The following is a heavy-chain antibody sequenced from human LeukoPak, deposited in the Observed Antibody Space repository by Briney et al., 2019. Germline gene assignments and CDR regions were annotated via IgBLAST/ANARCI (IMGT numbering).Heavy chain of an antibody. J-gene: IGHJ4*02. Sequence: GGSLRLSCVASGFTFSQFEMTWVRQAPGKGLEWISYSSPSGITTYYANSVRGRFTISRDNAKNALYLQMGGLTVDDTALYYCAREGDVYNWNDGYYFDHWGQGILVTVSA. CDR1: GFTFSQFE. CDR2: SSPSGITT. CDR3: AREGDVYNWNDGYYFDH. V-gene: IGHV3-48*03. D-gene: IGHD1-1*01.